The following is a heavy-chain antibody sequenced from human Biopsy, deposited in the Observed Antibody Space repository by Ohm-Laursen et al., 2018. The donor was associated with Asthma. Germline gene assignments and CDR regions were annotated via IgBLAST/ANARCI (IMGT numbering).Heavy chain of an antibody. V-gene: IGHV3-11*01. Sequence: SPRLSCAASGFTFSDYSMTWIRQAPGKGLEWISYISSSGSSILYADSVKGRFTISRDNAKNSLHLQMNSLRAEDTAIYYCARDIAFGGVHDFWGQGTLVAVSS. J-gene: IGHJ4*02. CDR3: ARDIAFGGVHDF. D-gene: IGHD3-16*01. CDR1: GFTFSDYS. CDR2: ISSSGSSI.